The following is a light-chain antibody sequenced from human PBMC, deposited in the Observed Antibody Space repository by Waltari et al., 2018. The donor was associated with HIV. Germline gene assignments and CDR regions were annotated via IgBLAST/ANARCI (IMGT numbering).Light chain of an antibody. CDR2: QDT. CDR3: QASDTWTV. CDR1: KLGDKY. J-gene: IGLJ2*01. V-gene: IGLV3-1*01. Sequence: SYELTQPPSVSVSPGQTASITCSGDKLGDKYVSWYQQRPGQSPVLLIYQDTKRPSGIPERFSGSNSGNTAALTISGAQAMDESDYYCQASDTWTVFGGGTK.